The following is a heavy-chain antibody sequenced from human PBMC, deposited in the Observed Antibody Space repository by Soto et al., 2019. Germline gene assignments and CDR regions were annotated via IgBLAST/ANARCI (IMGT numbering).Heavy chain of an antibody. V-gene: IGHV1-18*01. D-gene: IGHD3-22*01. Sequence: QVQLVQSGAEVKKPGASVKVSCKASGYTFTSYGISWVRQAPGQGLEWMGWISAYNGNTNYAQKLQGRVTMTTDTSTSTAYMELRSLRSDDTAVYYRARAPTYYYDSSGYYYFDYWGQGTLVTVSS. CDR3: ARAPTYYYDSSGYYYFDY. CDR2: ISAYNGNT. J-gene: IGHJ4*02. CDR1: GYTFTSYG.